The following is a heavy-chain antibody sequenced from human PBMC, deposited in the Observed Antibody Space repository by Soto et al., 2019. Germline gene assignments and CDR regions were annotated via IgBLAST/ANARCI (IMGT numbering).Heavy chain of an antibody. J-gene: IGHJ5*02. V-gene: IGHV1-3*01. D-gene: IGHD6-13*01. Sequence: ASVKVSCKASGYTFTSYGIHWVRQAPGQRLEWMGWINAANGDTRYSPKFQGRVTITRDTSASTAYMELSSLRSEDTAVYYCVRRHVSATGIDWFDPWGQGTLVTV. CDR2: INAANGDT. CDR3: VRRHVSATGIDWFDP. CDR1: GYTFTSYG.